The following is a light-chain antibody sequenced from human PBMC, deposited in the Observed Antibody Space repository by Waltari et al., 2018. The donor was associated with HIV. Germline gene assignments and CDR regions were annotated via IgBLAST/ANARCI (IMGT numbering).Light chain of an antibody. CDR1: QSVNSN. V-gene: IGKV3-15*01. J-gene: IGKJ4*01. CDR2: GAS. CDR3: QQYNSWPPLT. Sequence: EIVMIRSPPTLSVPPGKRATLPCRAGQSVNSNLAWYQQKPGQAPRLLIYGASTRATGIPARFSGSGSGTEFTLTISSLQPEDFAVYYCQQYNSWPPLTFGGGTKVEIK.